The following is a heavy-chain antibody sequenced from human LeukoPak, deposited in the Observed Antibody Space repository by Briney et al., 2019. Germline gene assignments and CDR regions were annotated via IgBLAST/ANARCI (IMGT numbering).Heavy chain of an antibody. CDR1: GGSISSGGYY. Sequence: TLSLTCTVSGGSISSGGYYWSWIRQHPGKGLEWIGYIYYSGSTYYNPSLKSRVTMSVDTSKNQFSLKLSSVTAADTAVYYCARDYYDSSGLYVPPHWGQGTLVTVSS. J-gene: IGHJ4*02. CDR3: ARDYYDSSGLYVPPH. V-gene: IGHV4-31*03. D-gene: IGHD3-22*01. CDR2: IYYSGST.